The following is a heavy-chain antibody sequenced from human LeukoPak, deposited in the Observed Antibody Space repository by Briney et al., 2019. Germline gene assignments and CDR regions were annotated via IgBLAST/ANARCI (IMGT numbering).Heavy chain of an antibody. D-gene: IGHD6-19*01. Sequence: PSETLSLTCTVAGGSISSSSYYWGWIRQPPGKGLEWIGSIYYSGSTYYNPSLKSRVTISVDTSKNQFSLKLSSVTAADTAVYYCARALYSSGFPSDYWGQGTLVTVSS. J-gene: IGHJ4*02. CDR3: ARALYSSGFPSDY. CDR2: IYYSGST. V-gene: IGHV4-39*07. CDR1: GGSISSSSYY.